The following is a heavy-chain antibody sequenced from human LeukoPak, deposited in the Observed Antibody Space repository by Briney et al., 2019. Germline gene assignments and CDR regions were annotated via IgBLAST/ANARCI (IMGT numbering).Heavy chain of an antibody. CDR2: IYYSGTT. CDR3: ARVLRPMASRYYFDY. Sequence: AETVPLIRTVSGAPINTYYWSWIGQPPGKGLEWIGYIYYSGTTSYNPSLKTRVTISIDTSKNQFSLKLSSVTAADTAVYYCARVLRPMASRYYFDYWG. J-gene: IGHJ4*01. D-gene: IGHD3-10*01. V-gene: IGHV4-59*01. CDR1: GAPINTYY.